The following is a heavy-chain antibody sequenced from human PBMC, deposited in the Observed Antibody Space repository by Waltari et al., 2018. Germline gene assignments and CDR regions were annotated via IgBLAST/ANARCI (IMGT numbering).Heavy chain of an antibody. CDR1: GFTFSNSW. Sequence: EVQLVESGGGLVQPGGSLRLSLAASGFTFSNSWMDWVRQAPGKGLEWVANIKHDASESHYVDSVKGRFTISRDNAQNLLYLQMNSLRAGDTAVYYCSVSLNYWGQGTLVTVSS. CDR3: SVSLNY. CDR2: IKHDASES. V-gene: IGHV3-7*01. J-gene: IGHJ4*02.